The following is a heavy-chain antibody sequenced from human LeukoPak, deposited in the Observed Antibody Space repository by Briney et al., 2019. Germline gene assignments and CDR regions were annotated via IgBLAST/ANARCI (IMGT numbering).Heavy chain of an antibody. Sequence: ASVKGSCKVSGYTLTELSMHWVRQAPGKGLEWMGGFDPEDGETIYAQKFQGRVTITADKSTSTAYMELSSLRSEDTAVYYCARDGGRYGMDVWGQGTTVTVSS. CDR2: FDPEDGET. CDR3: ARDGGRYGMDV. J-gene: IGHJ6*02. V-gene: IGHV1-24*01. D-gene: IGHD4-23*01. CDR1: GYTLTELS.